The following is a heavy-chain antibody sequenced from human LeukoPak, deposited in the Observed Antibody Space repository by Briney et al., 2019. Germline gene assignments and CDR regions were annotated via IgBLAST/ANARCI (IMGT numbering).Heavy chain of an antibody. V-gene: IGHV1-2*02. J-gene: IGHJ4*02. CDR1: GYTFTGYY. D-gene: IGHD3-22*01. CDR3: ARSPYFDTMIVVAYPDY. Sequence: RGASVKVSCKASGYTFTGYYMHWVRQAPGQGLEWMGWINPNSGGTNYAQKLQGRVTMTTDTSTSTAYMELRSLRSDDTAVYYCARSPYFDTMIVVAYPDYWGQGTLVTVSS. CDR2: INPNSGGT.